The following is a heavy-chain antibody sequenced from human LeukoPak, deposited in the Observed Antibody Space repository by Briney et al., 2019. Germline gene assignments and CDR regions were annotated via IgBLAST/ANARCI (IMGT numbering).Heavy chain of an antibody. D-gene: IGHD4-11*01. CDR3: ARERGGDYSDAFDD. CDR2: IYYSGST. J-gene: IGHJ3*01. V-gene: IGHV4-59*01. CDR1: GDSINNYS. Sequence: PSETLSLTCTVSGDSINNYSWSWIRRPPGKGLEWIGYIYYSGSTSYNPSLKSRVTISVDTSKNQFSLKLSSVTAADTAVYYCARERGGDYSDAFDDWGQGTMVTVSS.